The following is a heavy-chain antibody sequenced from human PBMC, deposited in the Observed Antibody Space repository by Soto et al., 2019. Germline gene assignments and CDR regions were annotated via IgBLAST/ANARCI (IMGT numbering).Heavy chain of an antibody. CDR2: IYYNGSP. CDR1: SGSLSSGGYY. CDR3: ARQSPYSTGSYYFDY. J-gene: IGHJ4*02. Sequence: QVQLQESGPGLVKPSQTLSLTCTVSSGSLSSGGYYWSWIRQHPGKGLEWIGYIYYNGSPYYNPSLKSRVTISVDKSQDQFSLRLTSVTAADTAIYYCARQSPYSTGSYYFDYWGQGTLVTISA. V-gene: IGHV4-31*03. D-gene: IGHD6-19*01.